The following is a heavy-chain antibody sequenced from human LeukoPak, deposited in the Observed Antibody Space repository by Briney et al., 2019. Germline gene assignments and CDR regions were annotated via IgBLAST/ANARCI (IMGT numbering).Heavy chain of an antibody. CDR1: GGTFSSYA. D-gene: IGHD5-24*01. CDR3: ARDSGYTFSYYYYMDV. J-gene: IGHJ6*03. Sequence: VASVKVSCKASGGTFSSYAISWVRQAPGQGLEWMGGIIPIFGTANYAQKFQGRVTITTDESTSTAYMELSSLRSEDTAVYYCARDSGYTFSYYYYMDVWGKGTMVTVSS. CDR2: IIPIFGTA. V-gene: IGHV1-69*05.